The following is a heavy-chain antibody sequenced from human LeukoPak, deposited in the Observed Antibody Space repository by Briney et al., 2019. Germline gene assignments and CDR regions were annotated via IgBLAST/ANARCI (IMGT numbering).Heavy chain of an antibody. J-gene: IGHJ6*03. CDR2: ISSSSSYI. V-gene: IGHV3-21*01. D-gene: IGHD3-3*01. CDR3: AREDGSITIFGVVTTHYYYMDV. CDR1: GFTFSSYS. Sequence: PGGSLRLSCAASGFTFSSYSMNWVRQAPGKGLEWVSSISSSSSYIYYADSVKGRFTISRDNAKNSLYLQMNSLRAEDTAVYYCAREDGSITIFGVVTTHYYYMDVWGKGTTVTVSS.